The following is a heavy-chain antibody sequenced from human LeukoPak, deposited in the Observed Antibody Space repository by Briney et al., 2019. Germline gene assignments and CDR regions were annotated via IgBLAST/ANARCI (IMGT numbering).Heavy chain of an antibody. Sequence: GGSLRLSCAASGFTFSSYSIYWVRQAPGKGLEWVSSISSSSRYINYADSVKGRFTISRDNAKNSLYLQMNSLRAEDTAVYYCAELGITMIGGVWGKGTTVTISS. D-gene: IGHD3-10*02. CDR2: ISSSSRYI. CDR1: GFTFSSYS. J-gene: IGHJ6*04. V-gene: IGHV3-21*01. CDR3: AELGITMIGGV.